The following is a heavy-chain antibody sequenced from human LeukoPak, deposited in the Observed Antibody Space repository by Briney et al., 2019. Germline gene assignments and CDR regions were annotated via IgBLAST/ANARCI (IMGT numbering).Heavy chain of an antibody. Sequence: GRSLRLSCAASRFIFSSYAMSCVRPAPGEGLEWGSAISVSGGRTYNADSLKGRFTVSKDNSKTTLYLRLNRLRAEEPAGYNCAKTLGEFTSAFDIWGQGTMVTVSS. CDR2: ISVSGGRT. D-gene: IGHD3-3*01. V-gene: IGHV3-23*01. CDR3: AKTLGEFTSAFDI. J-gene: IGHJ3*02. CDR1: RFIFSSYA.